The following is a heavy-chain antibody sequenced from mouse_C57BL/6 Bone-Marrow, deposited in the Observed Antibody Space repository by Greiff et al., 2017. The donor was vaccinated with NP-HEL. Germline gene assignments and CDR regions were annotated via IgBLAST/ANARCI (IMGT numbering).Heavy chain of an antibody. D-gene: IGHD1-1*01. Sequence: EVQVVESGGGLVQPGGSLKLSCAASGFTFSDYYMYWVRQTPEKRLEWVAYISNGGGSTYYPDTVKGRFTISRDNAKNTLYLQMSRLKSEDTAMYYCARLFTTVVARYFDVWGTGTTVTVSS. CDR3: ARLFTTVVARYFDV. V-gene: IGHV5-12*01. J-gene: IGHJ1*03. CDR1: GFTFSDYY. CDR2: ISNGGGST.